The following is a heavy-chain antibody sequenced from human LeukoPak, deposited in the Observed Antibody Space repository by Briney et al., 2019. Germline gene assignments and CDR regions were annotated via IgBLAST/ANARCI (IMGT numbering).Heavy chain of an antibody. V-gene: IGHV3-7*04. D-gene: IGHD1-26*01. Sequence: GSLRLSCAASGFTFSNYWMTWVRQAPGKGLEWVANIKQDGSEKYYVDSVKGRFTISRDNAKNSLYLQMNSLRAEETAVYYCARADYSGRIFDYWGQGTLVIVSS. CDR3: ARADYSGRIFDY. J-gene: IGHJ4*02. CDR1: GFTFSNYW. CDR2: IKQDGSEK.